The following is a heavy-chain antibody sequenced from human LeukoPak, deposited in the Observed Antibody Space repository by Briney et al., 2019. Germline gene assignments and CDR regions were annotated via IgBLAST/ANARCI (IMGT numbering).Heavy chain of an antibody. CDR1: GGTFSSYA. CDR2: IIPIFGTA. J-gene: IGHJ4*02. D-gene: IGHD3-22*01. Sequence: ASVKVSCKASGGTFSSYAISWVRQAPGQGLEWMGGIIPIFGTANYAQKFQGRVTITADKSTSTAYMELSSLRSEDTAVYYCARSYYYDSSGYYHLDYWGQGTLVTVSS. V-gene: IGHV1-69*06. CDR3: ARSYYYDSSGYYHLDY.